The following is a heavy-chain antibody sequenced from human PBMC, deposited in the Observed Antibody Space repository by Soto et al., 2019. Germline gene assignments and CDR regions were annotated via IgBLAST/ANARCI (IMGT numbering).Heavy chain of an antibody. CDR1: GGTFSSYA. CDR3: ASARVTVGTGWFAP. J-gene: IGHJ5*02. CDR2: IIPIFGTA. D-gene: IGHD4-17*01. V-gene: IGHV1-69*12. Sequence: QVQLVQSGAEVKKPGSSVKVSCKASGGTFSSYAISWVRQAPGQGLGWMGVIIPIFGTANYAQKFQGRVTITADESTSTAYMALRSPRSAATAVYYCASARVTVGTGWFAPWGQGTPVPVSP.